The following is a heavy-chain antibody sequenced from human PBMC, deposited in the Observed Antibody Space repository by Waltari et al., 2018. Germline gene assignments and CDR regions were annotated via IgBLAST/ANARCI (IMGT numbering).Heavy chain of an antibody. V-gene: IGHV4-59*01. CDR2: VHYGGST. J-gene: IGHJ3*01. Sequence: QVQLHESGPGLVKPSETLSLTCGVSGGSINNYYCSWIRQTPGKGLGWIGYVHYGGSTNYNPSLGGRVTISLDTSRNQFSLRLQSVTAADTAVYYCARGTAYYRPADVFEFWGQGTTVIVSS. D-gene: IGHD1-26*01. CDR3: ARGTAYYRPADVFEF. CDR1: GGSINNYY.